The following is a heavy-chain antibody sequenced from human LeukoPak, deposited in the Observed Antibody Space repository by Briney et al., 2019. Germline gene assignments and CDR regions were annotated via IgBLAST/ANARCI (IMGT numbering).Heavy chain of an antibody. Sequence: ASVKVSCKASGYTFTGYYMHWVRQAPGQGLEWMGWINPKSGGTNYAQQFQGRVTMTRDTSISPAYMELSRLRSDDTAVYYCAREYYGSGSYFDYWGQGTLVTVSS. CDR2: INPKSGGT. V-gene: IGHV1-2*02. CDR3: AREYYGSGSYFDY. D-gene: IGHD3-10*01. CDR1: GYTFTGYY. J-gene: IGHJ4*02.